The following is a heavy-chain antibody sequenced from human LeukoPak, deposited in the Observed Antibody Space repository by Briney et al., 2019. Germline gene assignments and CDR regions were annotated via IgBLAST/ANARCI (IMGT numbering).Heavy chain of an antibody. V-gene: IGHV3-21*01. CDR3: ARIGLGRDAYNSFVF. D-gene: IGHD5-24*01. Sequence: GGSLRLSCTASGFTLSNYDMTWVRQAPGKGLEWVSSISATTNYTFSADSVRGRFTISRDNVENTLYMQMNNLRGEDTGVYFCARIGLGRDAYNSFVFWGQGTLVTVSS. J-gene: IGHJ4*02. CDR2: ISATTNYT. CDR1: GFTLSNYD.